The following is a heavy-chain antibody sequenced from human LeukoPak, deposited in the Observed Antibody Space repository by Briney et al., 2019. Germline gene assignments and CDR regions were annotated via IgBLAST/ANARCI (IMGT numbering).Heavy chain of an antibody. CDR2: ISYDGSNK. CDR3: ARTSSGYYYQHYSLDY. J-gene: IGHJ4*02. V-gene: IGHV3-30-3*01. D-gene: IGHD3-22*01. Sequence: QSGGSLRLSCAASGSTFSSYAMSWVRQAPGKGLEWVAVISYDGSNKYYADSVKGRFTISRDNSKNTLYLQMNSLRAEDTAVYYCARTSSGYYYQHYSLDYWGQGTLVTVSS. CDR1: GSTFSSYA.